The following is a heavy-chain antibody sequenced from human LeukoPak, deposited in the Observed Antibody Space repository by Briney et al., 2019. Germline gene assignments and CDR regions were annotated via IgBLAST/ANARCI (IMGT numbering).Heavy chain of an antibody. CDR3: ARLPRSANAFDI. CDR2: IYYSGST. CDR1: GGSISSYY. J-gene: IGHJ3*02. V-gene: IGHV4-59*01. Sequence: SETLPLTCTVSGGSISSYYWSWIRQPPGKGLEWIGYIYYSGSTNYNPSLKSRVTISVDTSKNQFSLKLSSVTAADTAVYYCARLPRSANAFDIWGQGPMVTVSS. D-gene: IGHD3-3*01.